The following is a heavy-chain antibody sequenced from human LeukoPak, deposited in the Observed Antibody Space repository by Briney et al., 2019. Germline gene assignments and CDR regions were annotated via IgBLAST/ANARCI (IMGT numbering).Heavy chain of an antibody. CDR3: ARANFLYCSSSTCLFDY. D-gene: IGHD2-2*01. J-gene: IGHJ4*02. CDR2: INPNDGDT. V-gene: IGHV1-2*02. CDR1: GYTFTDYY. Sequence: ASVKVSCTASGYTFTDYYMHWVRQAPGQGFEWMGWINPNDGDTNYAQKFQGRVTMTRETSISTAHMEVSRLRSDDTAVYYCARANFLYCSSSTCLFDYWGQGTLVTVSS.